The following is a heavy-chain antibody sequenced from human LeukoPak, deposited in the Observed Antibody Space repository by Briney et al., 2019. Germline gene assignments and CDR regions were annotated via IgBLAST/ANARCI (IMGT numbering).Heavy chain of an antibody. V-gene: IGHV3-21*01. CDR3: ARIPAEDSPYYYYYYMDV. D-gene: IGHD4-11*01. Sequence: GGSLRLSCAASGFTFSSYSMNWVRQAPGKGLEWVSSISSSSSYIYYADSVKGRFTISRDNAKNSLYLQMNSLRAEDTAVYYCARIPAEDSPYYYYYYMDVWGKGTTVTVSS. CDR2: ISSSSSYI. J-gene: IGHJ6*03. CDR1: GFTFSSYS.